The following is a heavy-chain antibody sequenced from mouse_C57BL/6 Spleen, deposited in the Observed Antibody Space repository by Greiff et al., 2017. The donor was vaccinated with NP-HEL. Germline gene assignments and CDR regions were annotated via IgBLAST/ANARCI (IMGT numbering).Heavy chain of an antibody. CDR1: GYTFTSYW. V-gene: IGHV1-69*01. CDR3: ARKGLRYPYYFDY. J-gene: IGHJ2*01. Sequence: VQLQQPGAELVMPGASVKLSCKASGYTFTSYWMHWVKQRPGQGLEWIGEIDPSDSYTNYNQKFKGKSTLTVDKSSSTAYMQLSSLTSEDSAVYYCARKGLRYPYYFDYWGQGTTLTVSS. CDR2: IDPSDSYT. D-gene: IGHD1-1*01.